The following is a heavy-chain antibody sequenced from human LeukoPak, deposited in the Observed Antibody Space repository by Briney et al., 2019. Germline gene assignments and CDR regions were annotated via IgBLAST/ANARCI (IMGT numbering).Heavy chain of an antibody. CDR2: IYTSGSTYTSGST. CDR1: GGSISSYY. D-gene: IGHD3-22*01. CDR3: ARDYDSSGYLP. Sequence: SETLSLTCIVSGGSISSYYWSWIRQPAGKGPEWIGRIYTSGSTYTSGSTNYNPSLKSRVTISVDKSKNQFSLKLSSVTAADTAVYYCARDYDSSGYLPWGQGTLVTVSS. J-gene: IGHJ5*02. V-gene: IGHV4-4*07.